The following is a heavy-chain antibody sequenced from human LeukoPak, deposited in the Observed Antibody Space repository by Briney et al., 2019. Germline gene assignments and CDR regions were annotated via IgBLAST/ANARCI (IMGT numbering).Heavy chain of an antibody. J-gene: IGHJ3*01. V-gene: IGHV4-59*01. CDR1: GGSINAYY. CDR3: ARSGAGSSPPRL. D-gene: IGHD6-6*01. CDR2: ISYSGNT. Sequence: KSSETLSLTCNVSGGSINAYYWSWIRQPPGKGLAWIGYISYSGNTNYNPSLKSRVTISVDASKNQFSLRLSSATSADTAVYYCARSGAGSSPPRLWRQGTMVAVSS.